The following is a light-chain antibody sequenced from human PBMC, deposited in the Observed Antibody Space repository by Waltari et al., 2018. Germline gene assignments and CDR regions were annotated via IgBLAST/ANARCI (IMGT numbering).Light chain of an antibody. CDR2: DVT. CDR1: GSAIDGSDF. J-gene: IGLJ3*02. CDR3: TSQTDDGAVL. Sequence: QSALTQPASVSVSPGQSITISCPGIGSAIDGSDFVSWYQHHPGKAPQVIIYDVTNRASRISDRFSASKSANTASLTIAGLPPEDEGDYYCTSQTDDGAVLFGGGNQVTVL. V-gene: IGLV2-14*03.